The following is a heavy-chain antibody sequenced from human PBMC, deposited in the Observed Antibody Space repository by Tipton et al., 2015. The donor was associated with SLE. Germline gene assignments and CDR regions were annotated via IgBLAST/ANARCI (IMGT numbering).Heavy chain of an antibody. J-gene: IGHJ6*02. V-gene: IGHV4-39*01. Sequence: TLSLTCSVSGDSISNSLYYWGWLRQPPGKGLEWIANVYYSGNTYYNPSLKSRVTISADMSKNQFSLNLISVTAADTATYFCARQPLAGMDVWGQGTTVTVSS. CDR3: ARQPLAGMDV. CDR1: GDSISNSLYY. CDR2: VYYSGNT.